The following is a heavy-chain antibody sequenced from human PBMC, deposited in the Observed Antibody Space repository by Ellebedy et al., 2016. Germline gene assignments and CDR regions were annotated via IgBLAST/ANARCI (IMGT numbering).Heavy chain of an antibody. J-gene: IGHJ4*02. D-gene: IGHD5-24*01. V-gene: IGHV3-33*08. CDR3: ARGPRRDDYNEGDY. CDR2: IWYDGSNK. CDR1: GFTFSNYG. Sequence: GESLKISCAASGFTFSNYGMHWVRQAPGKGLEWVAVIWYDGSNKYYADSVKGRFTISRDNSKSTLYLQMNSLRAEDTALYYCARGPRRDDYNEGDYWGQGTLVTVSS.